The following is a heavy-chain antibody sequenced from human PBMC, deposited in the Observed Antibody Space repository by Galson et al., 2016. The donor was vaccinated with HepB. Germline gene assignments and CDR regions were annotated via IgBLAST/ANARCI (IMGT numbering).Heavy chain of an antibody. CDR1: EFIFKNAW. J-gene: IGHJ5*02. D-gene: IGHD3-10*01. CDR3: TTAISMVEGVNVAWQANWFDP. V-gene: IGHV3-15*01. CDR2: LKSKTDGGTA. Sequence: SLRLSCAVSEFIFKNAWMSWVRQAPGKGLEWVGRLKSKTDGGTADYGAPVKGRFAISRDELKNILYLQMNSLKTEDTAMYYCTTAISMVEGVNVAWQANWFDPWGQGTLVTVSS.